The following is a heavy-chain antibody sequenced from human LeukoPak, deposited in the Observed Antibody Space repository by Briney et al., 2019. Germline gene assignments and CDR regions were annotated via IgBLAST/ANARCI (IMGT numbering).Heavy chain of an antibody. CDR2: ISSSSSYI. CDR3: ARAIVATRLHSAFDI. Sequence: GGSLRLSCAASGFTFSSYSMNWVRQAPGKGLEWVSSISSSSSYIYYADSVKGRFTISRDNAKNSLYLQMNSLRAEDTAVYYCARAIVATRLHSAFDIWGQGTMVTVSS. CDR1: GFTFSSYS. D-gene: IGHD5-12*01. V-gene: IGHV3-21*01. J-gene: IGHJ3*02.